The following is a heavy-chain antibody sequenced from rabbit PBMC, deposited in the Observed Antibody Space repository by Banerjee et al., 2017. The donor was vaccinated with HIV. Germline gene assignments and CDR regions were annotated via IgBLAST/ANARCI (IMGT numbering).Heavy chain of an antibody. Sequence: QSLEESGGGLVKPGASLTLTCTASGFSFTSMYYACWVRQAPGKGLEWIGCIYTGDGNTYYATWAKGRFTISKTSSTMVTLQMAGLTAADTATYFCARGTNVGGAGFSLWGPGTLVTVS. CDR1: GFSFTSMYY. D-gene: IGHD4-2*01. CDR2: IYTGDGNT. V-gene: IGHV1S40*01. CDR3: ARGTNVGGAGFSL. J-gene: IGHJ4*01.